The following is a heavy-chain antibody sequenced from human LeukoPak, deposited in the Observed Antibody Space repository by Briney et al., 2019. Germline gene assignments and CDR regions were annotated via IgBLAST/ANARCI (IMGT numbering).Heavy chain of an antibody. D-gene: IGHD3-16*02. J-gene: IGHJ4*02. Sequence: PGGSLRLSCAASGFTFSSYSMNWVRQAAGKGLEWVSYITGSSSTINYADSVKGRFTISRDKAKNSLYLQMNSLRAEDTAVYYCARDPVSSDLTYYDDVWGSYRYGLDYWGQGTLVTVTS. CDR2: ITGSSSTI. V-gene: IGHV3-48*01. CDR1: GFTFSSYS. CDR3: ARDPVSSDLTYYDDVWGSYRYGLDY.